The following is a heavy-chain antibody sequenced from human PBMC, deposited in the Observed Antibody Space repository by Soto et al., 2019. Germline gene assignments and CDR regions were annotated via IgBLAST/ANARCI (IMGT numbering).Heavy chain of an antibody. Sequence: GGSLRLSCAASGFTFSSYWMSWVRQAPGKGLEWVAKIKQDGSEKYYVDSVKGRFTISRDNAKNSLYLQMNSLRAEDTAVYYCARVWYSSSSLGAFDIWGQGTMVTVSS. CDR3: ARVWYSSSSLGAFDI. D-gene: IGHD6-6*01. CDR2: IKQDGSEK. CDR1: GFTFSSYW. V-gene: IGHV3-7*03. J-gene: IGHJ3*02.